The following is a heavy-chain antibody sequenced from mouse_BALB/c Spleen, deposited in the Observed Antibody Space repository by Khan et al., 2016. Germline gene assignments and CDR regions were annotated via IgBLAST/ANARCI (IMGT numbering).Heavy chain of an antibody. J-gene: IGHJ3*01. D-gene: IGHD1-1*01. Sequence: EVQLQESGPGLVKPSQSLSLTCTVTGYSITSDYAWNWIRQFPGNKLEWMGYISYSGSTSYNPSLNSRISITRDTSKHQFFLQLNSVTYEDTANSYCGDTVVARRFAYWGQGTLFTVSA. CDR3: GDTVVARRFAY. V-gene: IGHV3-2*02. CDR1: GYSITSDYA. CDR2: ISYSGST.